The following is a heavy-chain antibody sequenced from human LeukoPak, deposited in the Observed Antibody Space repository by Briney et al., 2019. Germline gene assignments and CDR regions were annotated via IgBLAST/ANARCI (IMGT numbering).Heavy chain of an antibody. CDR2: IIPIFGTA. V-gene: IGHV1-69*05. Sequence: SVKVSCKASGGTFSSYSISWVRQAPGQGLEWMGRIIPIFGTANYAQKFQGRVTITTDESTSTGYMELSSLRSDDTAVYYCARDQDGVGGYWGQGTLVTVSS. D-gene: IGHD2-8*01. CDR1: GGTFSSYS. CDR3: ARDQDGVGGY. J-gene: IGHJ4*02.